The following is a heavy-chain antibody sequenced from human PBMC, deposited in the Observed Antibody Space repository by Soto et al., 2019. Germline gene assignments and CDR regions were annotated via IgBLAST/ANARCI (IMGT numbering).Heavy chain of an antibody. CDR2: ISGSGGST. J-gene: IGHJ4*02. D-gene: IGHD3-3*01. CDR3: AAVPVLRFLKWLPAYFDY. CDR1: GFTFSSYA. V-gene: IGHV3-23*01. Sequence: GGSVRLSCVASGFTFSSYAMSWVRQAPGKGLEWVSAISGSGGSTYYADSVKGRFTISRDNSKNTLYLQMNSLRSEDTAVYYCAAVPVLRFLKWLPAYFDYWGQGTLVTVSS.